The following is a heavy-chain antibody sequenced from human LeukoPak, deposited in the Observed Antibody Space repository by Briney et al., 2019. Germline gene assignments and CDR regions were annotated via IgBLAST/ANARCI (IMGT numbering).Heavy chain of an antibody. CDR2: ISGSGGST. V-gene: IGHV3-23*01. CDR1: GFTFSSYA. Sequence: GGSLRLSCAASGFTFSSYAMSWVRQAPGKGLEWVSAISGSGGSTYYADSVKGRFTISRDNSENTLYLQMNSLRAEDTAVYYCAKVYRAYSRPGSFDYWGQGTLVTVSS. J-gene: IGHJ4*02. CDR3: AKVYRAYSRPGSFDY. D-gene: IGHD4-11*01.